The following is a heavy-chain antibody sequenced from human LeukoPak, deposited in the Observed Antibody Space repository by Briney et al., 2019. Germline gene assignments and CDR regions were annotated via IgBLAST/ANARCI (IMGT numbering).Heavy chain of an antibody. CDR3: ARIRGHGSGSYYYFDY. V-gene: IGHV4-31*03. D-gene: IGHD3-10*01. Sequence: SETLSLTCTVSGGSISSGRYYWSWIRQHPGKGLEWIGYIYYSGSTYYNPSLKSRVTISVDTSKNQFSLKLSSLTAADTAVYYCARIRGHGSGSYYYFDYWGQGTLVTVSS. CDR1: GGSISSGRYY. J-gene: IGHJ4*02. CDR2: IYYSGST.